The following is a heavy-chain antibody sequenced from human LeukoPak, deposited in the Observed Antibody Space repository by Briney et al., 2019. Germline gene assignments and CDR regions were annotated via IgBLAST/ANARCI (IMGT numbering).Heavy chain of an antibody. V-gene: IGHV4-61*02. CDR2: IYTSGST. Sequence: SETLSLTCTVSGGSISSGSYYWSWIRQPAGKGLEWIGRIYTSGSTNYNPSLKSRVTISVDTSKNQFSLKLSSVTAADTAVYYCARDLTYYDFWSGYTHSGGMDVWGKGTTVTVSS. CDR3: ARDLTYYDFWSGYTHSGGMDV. D-gene: IGHD3-3*01. CDR1: GGSISSGSYY. J-gene: IGHJ6*04.